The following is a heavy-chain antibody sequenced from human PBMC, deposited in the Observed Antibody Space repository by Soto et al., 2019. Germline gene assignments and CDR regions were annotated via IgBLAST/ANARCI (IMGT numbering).Heavy chain of an antibody. CDR2: ISVGGGSI. J-gene: IGHJ3*01. Sequence: EVQLVESGGGLVQPGGSLRVSCVASGFTFSSYALNWVRQAPGKGLEWVSYISVGGGSIFYADSVKGRFTISRGDATNSLYLQMNSLRDEDTAVYYCARDHRWAFDFWGQGTMVTVSS. CDR1: GFTFSSYA. CDR3: ARDHRWAFDF. D-gene: IGHD2-15*01. V-gene: IGHV3-48*02.